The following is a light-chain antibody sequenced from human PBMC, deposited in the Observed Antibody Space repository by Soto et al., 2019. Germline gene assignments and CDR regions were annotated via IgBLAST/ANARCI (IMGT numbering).Light chain of an antibody. CDR2: GAS. V-gene: IGKV3-20*01. J-gene: IGKJ5*01. Sequence: EDVLTQSPGTLSLSPGERATLSCSASQSVSSSYLVWYQQKPGQAPSLLIYGASSRATGIPDRFSGSGSGTDFTLTISRLEPEDFAVYYCQQYGSSQITFGQGTRLEIK. CDR3: QQYGSSQIT. CDR1: QSVSSSY.